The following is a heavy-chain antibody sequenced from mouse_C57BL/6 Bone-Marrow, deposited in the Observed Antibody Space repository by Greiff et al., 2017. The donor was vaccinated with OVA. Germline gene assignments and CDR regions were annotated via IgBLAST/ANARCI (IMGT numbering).Heavy chain of an antibody. CDR2: IDPENGDT. J-gene: IGHJ2*01. Sequence: VQLQQSGAELVRPGASVKLSCTASGFNIKDDYMHWVKQRPEQGLEWIGWIDPENGDTEYASKFQGKATITADTSSNTAYLQLSSLTSEDTAVYYCTTYYDYLYYFDYWGQGTTLTVSS. CDR3: TTYYDYLYYFDY. D-gene: IGHD2-4*01. CDR1: GFNIKDDY. V-gene: IGHV14-4*01.